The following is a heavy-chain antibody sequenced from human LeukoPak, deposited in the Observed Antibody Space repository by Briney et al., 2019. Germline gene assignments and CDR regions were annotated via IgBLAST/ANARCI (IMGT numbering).Heavy chain of an antibody. Sequence: NPSETLSLTCSVSGGSISTYYWSWIRQPPGKGLEWIGYMYYSGSTNYNPSLKSRVTISVDTSKNQFSLKLSSVTPADTAVYYCARTYCRGVSCHIDNWGQGTLVTVSS. J-gene: IGHJ4*02. CDR1: GGSISTYY. CDR2: MYYSGST. CDR3: ARTYCRGVSCHIDN. D-gene: IGHD2-15*01. V-gene: IGHV4-59*01.